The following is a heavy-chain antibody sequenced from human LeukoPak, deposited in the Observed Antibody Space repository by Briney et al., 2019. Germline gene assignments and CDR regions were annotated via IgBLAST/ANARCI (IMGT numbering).Heavy chain of an antibody. J-gene: IGHJ4*02. V-gene: IGHV4-59*01. Sequence: PSETLSLTCTVSGGSISSYYWSWGRHPPGKRLEWIGYIYYSGSTNYNPSLKSRVTISVDTSKNKFSLKLSSVTAAATAVYFCTGTGYYYDSSGYYYASYFDYWGQGTLVTVSS. CDR1: GGSISSYY. CDR2: IYYSGST. D-gene: IGHD3-22*01. CDR3: TGTGYYYDSSGYYYASYFDY.